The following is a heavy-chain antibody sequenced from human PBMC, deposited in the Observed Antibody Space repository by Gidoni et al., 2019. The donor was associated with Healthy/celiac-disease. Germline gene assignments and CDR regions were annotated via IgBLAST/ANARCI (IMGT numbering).Heavy chain of an antibody. CDR1: GFPFSRYG. D-gene: IGHD6-19*01. J-gene: IGHJ4*02. CDR2: ICYDGSKN. CDR3: ARDAGIIAVAGEFDY. Sequence: QVQLVESGGGVVQPGRSLRLSCAADGFPFSRYGRHWVRQAPGKGLEWVAVICYDGSKNDYADSVKGRFTISRDNSKNTLYLQMNSLRAEDTAVYYCARDAGIIAVAGEFDYWGQGTLVTVSS. V-gene: IGHV3-33*01.